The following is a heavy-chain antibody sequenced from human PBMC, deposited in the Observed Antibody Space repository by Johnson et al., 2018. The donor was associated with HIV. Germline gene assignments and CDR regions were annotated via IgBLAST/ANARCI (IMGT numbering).Heavy chain of an antibody. J-gene: IGHJ3*02. CDR1: GFTFSSYA. CDR2: ISYDGSNK. V-gene: IGHV3-30-3*01. D-gene: IGHD3-10*01. CDR3: ARAPGNDAFDI. Sequence: QVQLVESGGGVVQPGRSLRLSCAASGFTFSSYAMHWVRQAPGQGLEWVAVISYDGSNKYYADSVKGRFTISRDTSKNTLYLQMNSLRAEDPAIYYCARAPGNDAFDIWGQGTMVTVSS.